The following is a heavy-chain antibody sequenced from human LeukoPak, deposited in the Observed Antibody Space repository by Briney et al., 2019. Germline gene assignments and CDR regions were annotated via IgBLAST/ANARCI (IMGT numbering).Heavy chain of an antibody. J-gene: IGHJ6*02. V-gene: IGHV5-51*01. CDR1: GYNFITYW. Sequence: GGSLKISCKGSGYNFITYWIGWVRQMPGKGLEWMGIISPGNSDTKYSPSFQGQVTFSADKSISTAYLQWSSLKASDTAIYYCARHRVDSSSPRGMDVWGQGTTVTVSS. D-gene: IGHD6-13*01. CDR3: ARHRVDSSSPRGMDV. CDR2: ISPGNSDT.